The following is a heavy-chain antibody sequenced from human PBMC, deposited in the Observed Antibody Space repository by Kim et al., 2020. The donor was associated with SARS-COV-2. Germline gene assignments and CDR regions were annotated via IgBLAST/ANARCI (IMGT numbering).Heavy chain of an antibody. D-gene: IGHD3-9*01. Sequence: ASVKVSCKASGYTFTSYYMHWVRQAPGQGLEWMGIINPSGGSTSYAQKFQGRVTMTRDTSTSTVYMELSSLRSEDTAVYYCARDSALYDILTGQVYGMDVWGQGTTVTVSS. V-gene: IGHV1-46*01. J-gene: IGHJ6*02. CDR1: GYTFTSYY. CDR3: ARDSALYDILTGQVYGMDV. CDR2: INPSGGST.